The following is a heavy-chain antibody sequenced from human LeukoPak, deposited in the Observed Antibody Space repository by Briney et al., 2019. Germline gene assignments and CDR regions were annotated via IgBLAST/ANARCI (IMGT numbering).Heavy chain of an antibody. CDR1: GFTFSSYS. CDR3: ARANSGWYDY. V-gene: IGHV3-21*01. J-gene: IGHJ4*02. Sequence: GGSLRLSCAASGFTFSSYSMNWVRQAPGKGLDGVSSIISSSSYIYYADSVKGRFTISRDNAKNSLYLQMNSLRAEDTAVYYCARANSGWYDYWGQGTLVTVSS. CDR2: IISSSSYI. D-gene: IGHD6-19*01.